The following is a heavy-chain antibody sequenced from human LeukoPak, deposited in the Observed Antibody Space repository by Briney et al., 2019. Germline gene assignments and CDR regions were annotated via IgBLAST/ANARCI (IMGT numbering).Heavy chain of an antibody. D-gene: IGHD2-8*01. CDR3: ARLKYCTNGVCYAGFDY. Sequence: ASVNVSCKASGYTFTSYGISWVRQAPGQRLEWMGWINAGNGNTKYSQKFQGRVTITRDTSADTAYMELSSLRSEDTAVYYCARLKYCTNGVCYAGFDYWGQGTLVTVSS. J-gene: IGHJ4*02. V-gene: IGHV1-3*01. CDR2: INAGNGNT. CDR1: GYTFTSYG.